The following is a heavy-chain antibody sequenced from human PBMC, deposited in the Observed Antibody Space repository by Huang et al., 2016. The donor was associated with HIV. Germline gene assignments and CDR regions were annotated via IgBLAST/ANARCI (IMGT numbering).Heavy chain of an antibody. D-gene: IGHD6-13*01. V-gene: IGHV3-30-3*01. J-gene: IGHJ4*02. CDR3: ARGGILGTSWYRPFDY. CDR2: ISNDGNNM. Sequence: QVQLGESGGGVVQPEKSLRPSCAASGFDFSSYAMNWVRQAPGKGPQWVAVISNDGNNMYYSESVKGRFIISRDNSKNTLYLQMNSLRGEDTAIYYCARGGILGTSWYRPFDYWGQGTLVTVSS. CDR1: GFDFSSYA.